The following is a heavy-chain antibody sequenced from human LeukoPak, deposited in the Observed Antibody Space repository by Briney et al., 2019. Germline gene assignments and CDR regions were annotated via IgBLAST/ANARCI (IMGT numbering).Heavy chain of an antibody. CDR3: ARERECSGSSCWIFDY. CDR1: GFTFDDYG. J-gene: IGHJ4*02. V-gene: IGHV3-20*04. D-gene: IGHD2-15*01. Sequence: PGESLTLSCAASGFTFDDYGMSWVRQAPGKGLEWVSGINWNGGSTGYADSVKGRFTISRDNAKNSLYLQMNSLRAEDTALYYCARERECSGSSCWIFDYWGQGTLVTVSS. CDR2: INWNGGST.